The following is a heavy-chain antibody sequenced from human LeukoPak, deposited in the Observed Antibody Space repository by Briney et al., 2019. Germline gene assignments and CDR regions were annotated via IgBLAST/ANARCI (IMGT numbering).Heavy chain of an antibody. J-gene: IGHJ3*02. D-gene: IGHD6-13*01. V-gene: IGHV3-13*01. CDR2: IGTTDDT. CDR3: VRERRGQQLDALDI. CDR1: GFTFSGYD. Sequence: GGSLRLSCAASGFTFSGYDFHWVRQATGKGLEWVSAIGTTDDTYYADSVRGRFTVSREDAKNSLYLQMNSLRAGDTAVYYCVRERRGQQLDALDIWGQGTIVTVSS.